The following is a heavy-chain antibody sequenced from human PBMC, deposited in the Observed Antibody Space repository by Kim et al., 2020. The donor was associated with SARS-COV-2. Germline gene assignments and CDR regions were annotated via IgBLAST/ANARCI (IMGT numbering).Heavy chain of an antibody. CDR1: GYSLSNYA. CDR2: INAWNDNI. CDR3: ACGTTSSDFYYYVMQV. V-gene: IGHV1-18*04. Sequence: ASVKVSCKASGYSLSNYAISWVRQAPGQGLEWMGWINAWNDNIKYSQKFQGRPTMSTDTPTTTDYMELSNLRSDDTAFYYCACGTTSSDFYYYVMQVRGQ. D-gene: IGHD2-21*01. J-gene: IGHJ6*02.